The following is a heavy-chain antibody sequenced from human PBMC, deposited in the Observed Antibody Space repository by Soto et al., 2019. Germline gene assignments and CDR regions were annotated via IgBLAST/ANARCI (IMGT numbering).Heavy chain of an antibody. D-gene: IGHD1-1*01. CDR3: ATARVQLERPFSVWFDP. CDR2: INPSGGST. J-gene: IGHJ5*02. CDR1: GYTFTSYY. Sequence: GASVKVSCKASGYTFTSYYMHWVRQAPGQGLEWMGIINPSGGSTSYAQKFQGRVTMTRDTSTSTVYMELSSLRSEDTAVYYCATARVQLERPFSVWFDPWGQGTLVTVSS. V-gene: IGHV1-46*01.